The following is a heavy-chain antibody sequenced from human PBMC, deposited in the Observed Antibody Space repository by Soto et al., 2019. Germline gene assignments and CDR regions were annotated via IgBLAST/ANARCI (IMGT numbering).Heavy chain of an antibody. CDR3: ARALLSHSYDSGGYDSYFHAMDV. D-gene: IGHD3-22*01. CDR2: IIPISEIT. J-gene: IGHJ6*02. Sequence: ASVKVSCKASGGTFSSLDINWVRQAPGQGLEWMGGIIPISEITNYAQIFQGRVSIVADKSTSTAYMELSRLRSEDTAVYYCARALLSHSYDSGGYDSYFHAMDVWGQGTPVTVSS. CDR1: GGTFSSLD. V-gene: IGHV1-69*10.